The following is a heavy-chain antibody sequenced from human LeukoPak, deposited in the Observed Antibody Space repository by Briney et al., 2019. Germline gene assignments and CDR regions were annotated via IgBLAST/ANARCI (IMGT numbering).Heavy chain of an antibody. CDR1: GGAFSCYS. V-gene: IGHV1-69*04. J-gene: IGHJ4*01. Sequence: SVKVSCKASGGAFSCYSISWVRQDPEQGLEWMGMIIPILGIANYAQKFQGRLTITADKSTSTAYMELSSLRSEDTAVFYCARDGDGGNSDYWGQGTLVTVSS. CDR3: ARDGDGGNSDY. CDR2: IIPILGIA. D-gene: IGHD4-23*01.